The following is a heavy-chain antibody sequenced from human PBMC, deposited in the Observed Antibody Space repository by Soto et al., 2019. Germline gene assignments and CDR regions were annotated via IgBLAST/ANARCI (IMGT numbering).Heavy chain of an antibody. V-gene: IGHV4-34*01. CDR1: GGSFSGYY. Sequence: ETVSLTCAVYGGSFSGYYWSWIRQPPGKGLEWIGEINHSGSTNYNPSLKSRVTISVDTSKNQFSLKLSSVTAADTAVYYCARGPVLLWFGELLPTQYYYDSSGLDYWGQGTLVTVSS. CDR3: ARGPVLLWFGELLPTQYYYDSSGLDY. J-gene: IGHJ4*02. D-gene: IGHD3-10*01. CDR2: INHSGST.